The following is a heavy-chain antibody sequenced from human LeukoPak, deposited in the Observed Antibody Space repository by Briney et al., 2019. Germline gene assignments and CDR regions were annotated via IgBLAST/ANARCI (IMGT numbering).Heavy chain of an antibody. D-gene: IGHD6-19*01. J-gene: IGHJ4*02. CDR1: GFTFSDYY. CDR2: ISSSSSTI. CDR3: ARDSAVAGKITGGSFDY. Sequence: SGGSLRLSCAASGFTFSDYYMSWIRQAPGKGLEWVSYISSSSSTIYYADSVKGRFTISRDNAKNSLYLQMNSLRDEDTAVYYCARDSAVAGKITGGSFDYWGQGTLVTVSS. V-gene: IGHV3-11*04.